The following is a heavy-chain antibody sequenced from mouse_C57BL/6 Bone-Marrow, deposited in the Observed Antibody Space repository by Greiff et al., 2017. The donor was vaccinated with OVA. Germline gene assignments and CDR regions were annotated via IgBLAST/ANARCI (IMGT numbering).Heavy chain of an antibody. CDR2: IYPRSGNT. D-gene: IGHD1-1*01. J-gene: IGHJ2*01. Sequence: VQLQQSGPELVKPGASVKIPCKASGYTFTDYNMDWVKQRTGQGLEWIGEIYPRSGNTYYNEKFKGKATLTADKSSSTAYMELRSLTSEDSAVYFCGRYYGSSDPFDYWGQGTTLTVSS. CDR1: GYTFTDYN. V-gene: IGHV1-83*01. CDR3: GRYYGSSDPFDY.